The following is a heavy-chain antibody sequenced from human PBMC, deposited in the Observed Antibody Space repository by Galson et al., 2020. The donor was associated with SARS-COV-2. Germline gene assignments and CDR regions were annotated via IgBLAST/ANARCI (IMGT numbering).Heavy chain of an antibody. J-gene: IGHJ6*02. CDR3: ATATGMGQWLVGLYYYYGMDV. CDR1: GYTLTELS. V-gene: IGHV1-24*01. D-gene: IGHD6-19*01. Sequence: ASVKVSCKVSGYTLTELSMHWVRQAPGKGLEWMGGFDPEDGETIYAQKFQGRVTMTEDTSTDTAYMELSSLRSEDTAVYYCATATGMGQWLVGLYYYYGMDVWGQGTTVTVSS. CDR2: FDPEDGET.